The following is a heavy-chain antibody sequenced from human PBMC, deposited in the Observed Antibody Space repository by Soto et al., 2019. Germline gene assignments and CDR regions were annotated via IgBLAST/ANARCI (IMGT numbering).Heavy chain of an antibody. CDR2: IYYSGST. CDR3: AKYRRTDAEGYTFDY. D-gene: IGHD2-15*01. Sequence: SETLSLTCTVSGDSISGYYWSWIRQPPGKGLEWIGYIYYSGSTNYNPSLKVRVTTSVDPSKNQFSLKLTSVTAADTAMYFCAKYRRTDAEGYTFDYWGQGALVIVSS. J-gene: IGHJ4*02. V-gene: IGHV4-59*01. CDR1: GDSISGYY.